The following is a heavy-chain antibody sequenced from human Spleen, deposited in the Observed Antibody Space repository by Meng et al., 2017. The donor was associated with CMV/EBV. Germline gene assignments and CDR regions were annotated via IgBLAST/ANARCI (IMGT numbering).Heavy chain of an antibody. J-gene: IGHJ4*02. Sequence: GFRFNCYGLPWFRQAPGKGLEWVSLIWYDGSSKHYAASVQRRFTISRDNSKNTLYLQMDSLRAEDTAVYYCARDRWARGYTYDYGDYWGQGTLVTVSS. CDR1: GFRFNCYG. V-gene: IGHV3-33*01. CDR2: IWYDGSSK. CDR3: ARDRWARGYTYDYGDY. D-gene: IGHD5-18*01.